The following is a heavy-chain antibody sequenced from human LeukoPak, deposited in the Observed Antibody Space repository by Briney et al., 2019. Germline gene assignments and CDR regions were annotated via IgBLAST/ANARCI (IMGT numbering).Heavy chain of an antibody. V-gene: IGHV1-46*01. CDR2: INPSGGST. CDR3: AREGFDGDYYYYYMDV. CDR1: GYTFTSYY. J-gene: IGHJ6*03. D-gene: IGHD3-10*01. Sequence: ASVKVSCKASGYTFTSYYMHWVRQAPGQGLEWMGIINPSGGSTSYAQKFQGRVTMTRDMSTSTVYMELSSLRSEDTAVYYCAREGFDGDYYYYYMDVWGKGTTVIVSS.